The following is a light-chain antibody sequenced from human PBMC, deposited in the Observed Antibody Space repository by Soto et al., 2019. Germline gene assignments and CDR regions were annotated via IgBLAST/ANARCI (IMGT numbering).Light chain of an antibody. CDR1: QSVSSTY. Sequence: EIVLTQSPGTLSLSPGERATLSCRASQSVSSTYFAWYQQKPGQSPRLLIYGASSRATGIPDRFSGSGSGTDFTLTISRLETEDFAVYYCQQYSSSPPLTFGGGTKVEIK. J-gene: IGKJ4*01. V-gene: IGKV3-20*01. CDR2: GAS. CDR3: QQYSSSPPLT.